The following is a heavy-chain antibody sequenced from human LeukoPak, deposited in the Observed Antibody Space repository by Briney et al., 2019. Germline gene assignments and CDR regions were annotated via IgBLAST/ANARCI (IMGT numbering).Heavy chain of an antibody. Sequence: SETLSLTCTVSGGSISSGGYYWSWIRQPPGKGLEWIGYIYHSGSTYYNPSLKSRVTISVDRSKNQFSLKLSSVTAADTAVYYCATEYSSSAGWFDPWGQGTLVTVSS. D-gene: IGHD6-6*01. J-gene: IGHJ5*02. CDR3: ATEYSSSAGWFDP. CDR1: GGSISSGGYY. CDR2: IYHSGST. V-gene: IGHV4-30-2*01.